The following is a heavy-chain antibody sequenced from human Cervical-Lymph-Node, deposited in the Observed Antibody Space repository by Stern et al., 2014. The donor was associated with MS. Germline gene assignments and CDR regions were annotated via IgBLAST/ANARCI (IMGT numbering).Heavy chain of an antibody. CDR2: IWYDGSNK. CDR3: ARDMMAAGSPGGY. V-gene: IGHV3-33*01. CDR1: GFTFSSYG. Sequence: VQLEESGGGVVQPGRSLRLSCAASGFTFSSYGMHWVRQAPGKGLEWVAVIWYDGSNKYYADSVKGRFTISRDNSKNTLYLQMNSLRAEDTAVYYCARDMMAAGSPGGYWGQGTLVTVSS. J-gene: IGHJ4*02. D-gene: IGHD6-13*01.